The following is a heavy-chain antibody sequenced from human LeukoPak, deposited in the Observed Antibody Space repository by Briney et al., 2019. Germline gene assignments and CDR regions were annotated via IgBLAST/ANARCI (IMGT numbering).Heavy chain of an antibody. CDR1: GFTFSDYY. CDR2: ISSSGSTI. V-gene: IGHV3-11*01. CDR3: AKSFYSDSSGYSWGTFDY. J-gene: IGHJ4*02. D-gene: IGHD3-22*01. Sequence: GGSLRLSCAASGFTFSDYYMSWIRQAPGKGLEWVSYISSSGSTIYYADSVKGRFTISRDNSKNTLYLHVNSLRADDTAVYYCAKSFYSDSSGYSWGTFDYWGQGALVTVSS.